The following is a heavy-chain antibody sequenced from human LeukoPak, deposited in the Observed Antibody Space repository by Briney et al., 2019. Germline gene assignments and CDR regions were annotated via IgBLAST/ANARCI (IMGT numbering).Heavy chain of an antibody. J-gene: IGHJ6*03. CDR1: GFTFSSYA. D-gene: IGHD1-26*01. Sequence: GGSLRLSCAASGFTFSSYAMSWVRQAPGKGLEWVSAISGSGGSTYYADSVKGRFTISRDNSKNTLYLQMNSLRAEDTAVYYCAGYSGSYGYYYYYMDVWGKGTTVTVSS. CDR3: AGYSGSYGYYYYYMDV. CDR2: ISGSGGST. V-gene: IGHV3-23*01.